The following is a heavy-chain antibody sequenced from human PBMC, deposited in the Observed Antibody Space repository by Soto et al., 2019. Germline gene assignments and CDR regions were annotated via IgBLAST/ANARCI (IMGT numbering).Heavy chain of an antibody. J-gene: IGHJ5*01. Sequence: SETLSLTCSVSGDSISTVDYFWAWIRQPPGQALEYIGYIYKSTTTYYNPSFESRVTISLDTSKSQFSLTVTSVTAADTAVYFCARGRYCLTGRCFPNWFDSWGQGTLVTVSS. V-gene: IGHV4-30-4*01. CDR3: ARGRYCLTGRCFPNWFDS. CDR1: GDSISTVDYF. CDR2: IYKSTTT. D-gene: IGHD2-15*01.